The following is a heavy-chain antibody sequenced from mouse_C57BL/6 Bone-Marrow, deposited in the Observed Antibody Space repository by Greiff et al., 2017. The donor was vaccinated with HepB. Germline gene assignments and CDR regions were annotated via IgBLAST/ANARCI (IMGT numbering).Heavy chain of an antibody. Sequence: EVMLVESGEGLVKPGGSLKLSCAASGFTFSSYAMSWVRQTPEKRLEWVAYISSGGDYIYYADTVKGRFTISRDNARNTLYLQMSSLKSEDTAMYYCTRPTYDYDNYYAMDYWGQGTSVTVSS. CDR1: GFTFSSYA. CDR3: TRPTYDYDNYYAMDY. CDR2: ISSGGDYI. V-gene: IGHV5-9-1*02. J-gene: IGHJ4*01. D-gene: IGHD2-4*01.